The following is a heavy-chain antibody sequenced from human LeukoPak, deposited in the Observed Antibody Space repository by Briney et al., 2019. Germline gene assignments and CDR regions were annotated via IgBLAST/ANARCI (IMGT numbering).Heavy chain of an antibody. CDR2: ISSSNYI. CDR1: GFTFSSYS. V-gene: IGHV3-21*01. D-gene: IGHD4-23*01. J-gene: IGHJ4*02. Sequence: GGSLRLSCAASGFTFSSYSMNWVRQAPGKGLEWVSSISSSNYIYYADSVKGRFTISRDNAKNSLYLQMNSLSPEDTAVYYCAREQYGGKDYWGQGNLVTVSS. CDR3: AREQYGGKDY.